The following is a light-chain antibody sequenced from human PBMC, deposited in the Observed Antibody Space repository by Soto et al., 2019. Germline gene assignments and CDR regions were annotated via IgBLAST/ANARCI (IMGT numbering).Light chain of an antibody. CDR1: QGISNY. Sequence: DIQMTQSPSPLSASVGDRVTITCRASQGISNYLAWYQQKPGKVPKLLIYDASALQSGVPSRFSGSGSGTDFTLTISSLQPEDIATYYCQEYNNVLFTFGPGTKVEIK. V-gene: IGKV1-27*01. J-gene: IGKJ3*01. CDR3: QEYNNVLFT. CDR2: DAS.